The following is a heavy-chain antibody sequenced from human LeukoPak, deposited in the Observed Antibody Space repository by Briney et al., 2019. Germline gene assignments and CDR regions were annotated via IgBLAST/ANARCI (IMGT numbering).Heavy chain of an antibody. CDR3: ARHFGYSSCWFVDY. CDR2: IYPGDSNT. Sequence: GESLKISCKGSGYSFTRYWIGWVRQMPGKGLEWMGIIYPGDSNTRYSPSFQGQVTISVDKSISTAYLQWSSLKASDTAMYYCARHFGYSSCWFVDYWGQGTLVTVSS. CDR1: GYSFTRYW. J-gene: IGHJ4*02. V-gene: IGHV5-51*01. D-gene: IGHD6-13*01.